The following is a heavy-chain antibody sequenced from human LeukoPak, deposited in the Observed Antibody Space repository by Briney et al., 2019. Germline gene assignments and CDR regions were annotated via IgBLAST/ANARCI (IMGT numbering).Heavy chain of an antibody. Sequence: PSETLSLTCSVSGDSINSNYWRWMRQPPGKGLEWIGYIYYGGSTNYNPSLKSRVSMPVDTSKNQFSLNLSSVTAADTAVYHCARLLAGCPGGRCRAHFDYWGQGTLVTVSS. CDR2: IYYGGST. D-gene: IGHD2-15*01. J-gene: IGHJ4*02. CDR3: ARLLAGCPGGRCRAHFDY. CDR1: GDSINSNY. V-gene: IGHV4-59*01.